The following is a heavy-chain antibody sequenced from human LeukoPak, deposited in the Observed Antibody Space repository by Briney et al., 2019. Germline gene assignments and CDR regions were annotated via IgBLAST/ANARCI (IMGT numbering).Heavy chain of an antibody. V-gene: IGHV4-4*02. J-gene: IGHJ6*02. CDR1: GGSISSSHW. CDR3: ARTVVTHAVYCGMDV. Sequence: SETLSLTCAVSGGSISSSHWWSWVRQPPGKGLEWIGEINHSGSTNYNPSLKSRVTISVDTSKNQFSLKLSSVTAADTAVYYCARTVVTHAVYCGMDVWGQGTTVTVSS. D-gene: IGHD4-23*01. CDR2: INHSGST.